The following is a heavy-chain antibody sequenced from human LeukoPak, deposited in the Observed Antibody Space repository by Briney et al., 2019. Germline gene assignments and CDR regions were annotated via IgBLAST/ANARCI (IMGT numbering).Heavy chain of an antibody. CDR3: ARDRFGGDAFDI. CDR2: IYNSGST. Sequence: TTSETLSLXCTVSGGSISSYYWSWIRQPPGKGLEWIGYIYNSGSTNYNPSLKSRVTISVDTSKNQFSLKLSSVTAADTAVYYCARDRFGGDAFDIWGQGTMVTVSS. D-gene: IGHD3-10*01. CDR1: GGSISSYY. V-gene: IGHV4-59*01. J-gene: IGHJ3*02.